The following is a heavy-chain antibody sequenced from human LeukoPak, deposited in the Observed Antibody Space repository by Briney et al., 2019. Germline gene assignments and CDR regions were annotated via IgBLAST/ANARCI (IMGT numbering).Heavy chain of an antibody. Sequence: PGGSLRLSCAASGFTFSDYYMSWIRRAPGKGLEWVSYISSSSTYTNYADSVKGRFTISRDNAKNSLYLQMNSLRAEDTAVYYCAIYRSYGDRDYWGQGTLVTVSS. CDR1: GFTFSDYY. CDR2: ISSSSTYT. D-gene: IGHD4-17*01. V-gene: IGHV3-11*06. J-gene: IGHJ4*02. CDR3: AIYRSYGDRDY.